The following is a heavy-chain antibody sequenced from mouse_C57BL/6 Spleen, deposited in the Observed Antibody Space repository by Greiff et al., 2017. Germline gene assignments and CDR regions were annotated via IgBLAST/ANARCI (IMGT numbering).Heavy chain of an antibody. V-gene: IGHV1-5*01. Sequence: VQLQQSGTVLARPGASVKMSCKTSGYTFTSYWMHWVKQRPGQGLEWIGAIYPGNSDTSYNQKFKGTAKLTAVPSASTAYMELSSLTNEISAVYDCTRSSFYDGYGDYAMDYWGQGTSVTVSS. CDR3: TRSSFYDGYGDYAMDY. D-gene: IGHD2-3*01. CDR1: GYTFTSYW. J-gene: IGHJ4*01. CDR2: IYPGNSDT.